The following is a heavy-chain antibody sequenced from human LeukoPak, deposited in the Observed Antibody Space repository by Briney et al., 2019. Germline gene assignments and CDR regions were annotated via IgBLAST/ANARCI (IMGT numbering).Heavy chain of an antibody. CDR3: ARPVSNYFDY. D-gene: IGHD1-14*01. V-gene: IGHV4-34*01. J-gene: IGHJ4*02. CDR1: GGSFSGYY. CDR2: INHSGST. Sequence: PSETLSLTCAVYGGSFSGYYWSWIRQPPGKGLEWIGEINHSGSTNYNPSLKSRVTISVDMSKNQFSLKLSSVTAADTAVYYCARPVSNYFDYWGQGTLVTVSS.